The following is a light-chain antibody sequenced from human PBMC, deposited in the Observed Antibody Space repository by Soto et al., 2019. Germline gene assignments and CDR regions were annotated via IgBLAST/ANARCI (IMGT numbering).Light chain of an antibody. CDR1: QSVSGK. CDR2: DAS. J-gene: IGKJ1*01. CDR3: QQSNNWPWT. Sequence: EVVMTQSPATRSVSPGERATLSCRASQSVSGKLAWYQQKPGQAPRLLIYDASTRATGIPARFSGSGSGTEFTLTISSLQSEDFAVYYCQQSNNWPWTFGQGTKVDIK. V-gene: IGKV3-15*01.